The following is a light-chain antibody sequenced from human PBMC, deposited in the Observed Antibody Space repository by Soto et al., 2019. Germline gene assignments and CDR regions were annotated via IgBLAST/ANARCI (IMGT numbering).Light chain of an antibody. J-gene: IGKJ5*01. CDR2: AAS. V-gene: IGKV1-39*01. CDR3: QQSYNTPIT. Sequence: IQVTQSPTSLSASVGDRVSITCRASQTISNYLNWYQQKSGRAPELLVYAASNLQSGVPSRFTGSGSGTHFTLTISGLEPADFATYFCQQSYNTPITFGQGTRLEIK. CDR1: QTISNY.